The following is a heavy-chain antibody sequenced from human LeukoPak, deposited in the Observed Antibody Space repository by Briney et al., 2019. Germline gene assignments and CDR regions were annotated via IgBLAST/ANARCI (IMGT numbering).Heavy chain of an antibody. CDR1: GNSISSGYY. V-gene: IGHV4-38-2*01. Sequence: SETLSLTCVVSGNSISSGYYWGWIRQPPGQGLEWIASIYHSGSTYYNTSLKSRVTIPVDTSKNQFSLKVTSVTAADTAVYYCARMTTQTTSVDYWGQGTMVTVSS. CDR3: ARMTTQTTSVDY. J-gene: IGHJ4*02. CDR2: IYHSGST. D-gene: IGHD4-11*01.